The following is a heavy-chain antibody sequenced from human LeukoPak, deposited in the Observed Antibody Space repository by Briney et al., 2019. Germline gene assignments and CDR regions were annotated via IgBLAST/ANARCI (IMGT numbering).Heavy chain of an antibody. Sequence: ASVTVSCKASGYTFTGYYMHWVRQAPGQGLEWMGWINPNSGGTNYAQKFQGRVTMTRDTSISTAYMELSRLRSDDTAVYYCARGRYYYDSSGYENFDYWGQGTLVTVSS. CDR2: INPNSGGT. J-gene: IGHJ4*02. D-gene: IGHD3-22*01. CDR1: GYTFTGYY. CDR3: ARGRYYYDSSGYENFDY. V-gene: IGHV1-2*02.